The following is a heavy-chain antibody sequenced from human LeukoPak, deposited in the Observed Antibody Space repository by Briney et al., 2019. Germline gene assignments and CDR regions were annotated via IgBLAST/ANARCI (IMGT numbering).Heavy chain of an antibody. CDR3: ARGPSGYHNT. V-gene: IGHV3-23*01. CDR2: ISGSGGSI. CDR1: GFIFSNYA. D-gene: IGHD5-12*01. J-gene: IGHJ4*02. Sequence: GGSLRLSCATSGFIFSNYAVNWVRQAPGKGLEWVSAISGSGGSIYYADSVKGRFTISRDNSKNTLYLQMNSLRAEDTAVYYCARGPSGYHNTGGQGTLVTVSS.